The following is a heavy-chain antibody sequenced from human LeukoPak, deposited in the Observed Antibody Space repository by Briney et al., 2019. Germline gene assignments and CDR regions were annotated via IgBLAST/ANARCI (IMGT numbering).Heavy chain of an antibody. CDR2: IIPIFGTA. V-gene: IGHV1-69*13. CDR1: GGTFSSYA. D-gene: IGHD6-13*01. Sequence: ASVKVSCKASGGTFSSYAISWVRQAPGQGLEWMGGIIPIFGTANYAQKFQGRVTITADESTSTVYMELSSLRSEDTAVYYCARARIAANANWFDPWGQGTLVTVSS. J-gene: IGHJ5*02. CDR3: ARARIAANANWFDP.